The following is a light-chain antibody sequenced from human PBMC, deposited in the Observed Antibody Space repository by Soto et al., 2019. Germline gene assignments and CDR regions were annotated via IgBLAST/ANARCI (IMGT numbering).Light chain of an antibody. CDR3: QQYNSWPPRT. Sequence: EIVMTQSPATLAVSPGEAATLSCRASQSVSSKVAWFQQKPGQAPRLLIFGASTRATGIPARFSGSGSGTEFTLTINRLQSEDFAIYYCQQYNSWPPRTFGQGTKVEIK. J-gene: IGKJ1*01. CDR2: GAS. V-gene: IGKV3-15*01. CDR1: QSVSSK.